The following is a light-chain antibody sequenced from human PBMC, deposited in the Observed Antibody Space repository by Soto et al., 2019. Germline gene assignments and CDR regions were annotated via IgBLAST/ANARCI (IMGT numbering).Light chain of an antibody. CDR1: QSVSSSY. Sequence: EIVLTQSPGTLSLSPGERATLSCRASQSVSSSYLAWYRQKPGQAPSLLIYGASSRATGIPDRVSGSGSGTDFTLTISRLEPEDFAVYYCKQYGSSPCTFGQGTKLEIK. CDR2: GAS. J-gene: IGKJ2*02. CDR3: KQYGSSPCT. V-gene: IGKV3-20*01.